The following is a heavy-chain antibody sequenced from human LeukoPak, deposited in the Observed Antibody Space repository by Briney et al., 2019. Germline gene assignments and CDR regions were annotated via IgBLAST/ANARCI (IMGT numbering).Heavy chain of an antibody. V-gene: IGHV3-30*04. Sequence: GGSLRLSCAASGFTFSSYAMHWVRQAPGKGLEWVAVISYDGSNKYYADSVKGRFTISRDNSKNTLYLQMNSLRAEDTAVYYCARDSRYYDSSGYYPAFDYWGQGTLVTVSS. J-gene: IGHJ4*02. CDR1: GFTFSSYA. CDR2: ISYDGSNK. CDR3: ARDSRYYDSSGYYPAFDY. D-gene: IGHD3-22*01.